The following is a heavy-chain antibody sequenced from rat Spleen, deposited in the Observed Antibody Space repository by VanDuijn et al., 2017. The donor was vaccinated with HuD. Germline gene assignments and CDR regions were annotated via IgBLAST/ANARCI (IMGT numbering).Heavy chain of an antibody. Sequence: EVQLVESGGGLVQPGRSMKLSCAASGFTFTNYYMAWVRQAPTRGLEWVASINTGGGNTYYRDSVKGRFTISRDNAKSILYLQMDSLRSEDTATYYCARRTTGLFDYWGQGVMVTVSS. J-gene: IGHJ2*01. D-gene: IGHD4-1*01. CDR1: GFTFTNYY. V-gene: IGHV5-25*01. CDR2: INTGGGNT. CDR3: ARRTTGLFDY.